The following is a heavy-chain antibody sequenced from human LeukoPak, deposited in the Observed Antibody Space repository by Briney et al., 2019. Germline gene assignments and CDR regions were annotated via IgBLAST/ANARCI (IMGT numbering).Heavy chain of an antibody. D-gene: IGHD1-26*01. CDR1: GYTFTSYG. CDR2: ISASNGNT. V-gene: IGHV1-18*01. CDR3: ARDSGSRLFDH. Sequence: ASVKVSCKSSGYTFTSYGISWVRQAPGQGLEWMGWISASNGNTDYAQKVQGRVTMTTDTATSTAYMELRRLKSDDTAVYYCARDSGSRLFDHWGQGILVNVSS. J-gene: IGHJ4*02.